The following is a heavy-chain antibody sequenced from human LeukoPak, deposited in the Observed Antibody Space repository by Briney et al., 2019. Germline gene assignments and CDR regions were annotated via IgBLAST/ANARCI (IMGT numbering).Heavy chain of an antibody. Sequence: GGSLRLSCAASGFTVSSNYMSWVRQAPGKGLEWVSVIYSGGSTYYADSVKGRFTIPRDNSKNTLYLQMNSLRAEDTAVYYCARFPLNLIVGAPQKAFDIWGQGTMVTVSS. CDR3: ARFPLNLIVGAPQKAFDI. V-gene: IGHV3-53*01. J-gene: IGHJ3*02. D-gene: IGHD1-26*01. CDR2: IYSGGST. CDR1: GFTVSSNY.